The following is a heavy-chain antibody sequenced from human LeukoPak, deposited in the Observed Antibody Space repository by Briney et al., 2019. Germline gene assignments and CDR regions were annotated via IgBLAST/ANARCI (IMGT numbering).Heavy chain of an antibody. V-gene: IGHV4-59*08. CDR3: ARHGRSGYSIDWPALDY. D-gene: IGHD5-18*01. CDR2: IYYTGST. J-gene: IGHJ4*02. Sequence: SETLSLTCTVSGGSISSYYWSWIRQPPGKGLEWIGYIYYTGSTNYSPSLKSRVTISVDTSKNQFSLKLSSVTAEDTAVYYCARHGRSGYSIDWPALDYWGQGSLVTASS. CDR1: GGSISSYY.